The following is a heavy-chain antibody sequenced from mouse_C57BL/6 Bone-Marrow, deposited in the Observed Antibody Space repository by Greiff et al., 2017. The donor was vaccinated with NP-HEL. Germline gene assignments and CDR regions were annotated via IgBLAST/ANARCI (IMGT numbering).Heavy chain of an antibody. V-gene: IGHV14-4*01. CDR3: TREGSLYYFDY. CDR2: IDPENGDT. D-gene: IGHD6-1*01. CDR1: GFNIKDDY. Sequence: EVKLQESGAELVRPGASVKLSCTASGFNIKDDYMHWVKQRPEQGLEWIGWIDPENGDTEYASKFQGKATITADKSSNTAYLQLSSRTSEDTAVYYCTREGSLYYFDYWGQGTTLTVSS. J-gene: IGHJ2*01.